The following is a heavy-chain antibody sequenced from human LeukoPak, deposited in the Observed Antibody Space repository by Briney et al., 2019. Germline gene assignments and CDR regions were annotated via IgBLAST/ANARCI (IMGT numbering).Heavy chain of an antibody. CDR2: IYPGDSDT. CDR3: ARPYDYGGNSWYY. Sequence: GESLKISRKSSGYSFTNYWIGWVRPMPGKGLEWMGIIYPGDSDTRYSPSFQGQVTISADKSISTAYLQWSSLKASDTAMYYCARPYDYGGNSWYYWGQGTLVTVSS. D-gene: IGHD4-23*01. J-gene: IGHJ4*02. CDR1: GYSFTNYW. V-gene: IGHV5-51*01.